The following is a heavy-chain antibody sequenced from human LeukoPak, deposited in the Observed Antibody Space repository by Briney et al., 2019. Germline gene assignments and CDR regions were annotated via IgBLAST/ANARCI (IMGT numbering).Heavy chain of an antibody. CDR3: AKDPLQHFYGMDV. J-gene: IGHJ6*02. Sequence: GASVKVSCKASGGTFSSYAMSWVRQAPGKGLEWVSAISGSGGSTYYADSVKGRFTISRDNSKNTLYLQMNSLRAEDTAVYYCAKDPLQHFYGMDVWGQGTTVTVSS. D-gene: IGHD3-3*02. V-gene: IGHV3-23*01. CDR1: GGTFSSYA. CDR2: ISGSGGST.